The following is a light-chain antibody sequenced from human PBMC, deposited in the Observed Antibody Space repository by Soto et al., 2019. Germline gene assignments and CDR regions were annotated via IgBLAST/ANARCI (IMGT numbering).Light chain of an antibody. Sequence: DIQMTQSPSSLSASVGDSVTITCRASQTISSWLAWYQQKPGKAPKLVIYDGSTLESGVPSRFSVSGSGTEFTLTITSLQPDDFATYYCQKYSTYSWTFGQGTKVDIK. J-gene: IGKJ1*01. CDR2: DGS. V-gene: IGKV1-5*01. CDR1: QTISSW. CDR3: QKYSTYSWT.